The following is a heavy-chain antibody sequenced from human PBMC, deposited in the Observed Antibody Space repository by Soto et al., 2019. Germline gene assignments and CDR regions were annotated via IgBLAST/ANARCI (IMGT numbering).Heavy chain of an antibody. Sequence: GGSLRLSCAASGFTFSSYAMHWVRQAPGKGLEWVAVISYDGSNKYYADSVKGRFTISRDDSKNTLYLQMDSLRTEDTAVYYCTTWGVVEPGTHYWGQGTLVTVSS. J-gene: IGHJ4*02. D-gene: IGHD2-15*01. CDR1: GFTFSSYA. V-gene: IGHV3-30-3*01. CDR3: TTWGVVEPGTHY. CDR2: ISYDGSNK.